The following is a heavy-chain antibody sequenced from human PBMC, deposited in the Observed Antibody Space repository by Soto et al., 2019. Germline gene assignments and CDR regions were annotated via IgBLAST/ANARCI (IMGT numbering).Heavy chain of an antibody. CDR1: GGSISSYY. D-gene: IGHD6-19*01. V-gene: IGHV4-59*01. J-gene: IGHJ4*02. CDR2: IYYSGST. Sequence: SETRSLTCNVAGGSISSYYWRWIRQPPGKGLEWIGYIYYSGSTNYNHSLKSRVTISVDTSKNPFSLKLSSVTAADTAVYYCARGGTGSAVAGLFDYWGQGTLVTVSS. CDR3: ARGGTGSAVAGLFDY.